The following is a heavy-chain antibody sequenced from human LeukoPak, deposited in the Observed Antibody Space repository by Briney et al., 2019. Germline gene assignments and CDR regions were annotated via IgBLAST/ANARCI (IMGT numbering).Heavy chain of an antibody. D-gene: IGHD2-21*02. CDR3: ARHKTEFDY. CDR1: GGSFSGYY. J-gene: IGHJ4*02. CDR2: INHSGST. Sequence: SETLSLTCAVYGGSFSGYYWSWIRQPPGKGLEWIGEINHSGSTYYNPSLKSRVTISVDTSKNQFSLKLSSVTAADTAVYYCARHKTEFDYWGQGTLVTVSS. V-gene: IGHV4-34*01.